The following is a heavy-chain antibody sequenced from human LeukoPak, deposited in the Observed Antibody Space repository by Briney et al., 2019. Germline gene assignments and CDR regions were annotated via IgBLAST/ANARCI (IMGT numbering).Heavy chain of an antibody. Sequence: GASVKVSCKASGYTFTSYDINWVRQATGQGLEWMGWMNPNSGNTGYAQKFQGRVTITRNTSISTAYMELSSLRSEDTAMYYCARVYDFWSGLNYYYYMDVWGKGTTVTVSS. CDR2: MNPNSGNT. J-gene: IGHJ6*03. V-gene: IGHV1-8*03. CDR3: ARVYDFWSGLNYYYYMDV. CDR1: GYTFTSYD. D-gene: IGHD3-3*01.